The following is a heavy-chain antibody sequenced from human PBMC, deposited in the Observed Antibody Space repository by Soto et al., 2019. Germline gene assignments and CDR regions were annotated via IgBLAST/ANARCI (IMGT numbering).Heavy chain of an antibody. D-gene: IGHD3-16*01. CDR2: IKEDGSEE. CDR3: ARDWGAPGRGSAFGYYYHFGMDV. CDR1: GFSISTYW. J-gene: IGHJ6*02. V-gene: IGHV3-7*05. Sequence: EVQLVESGGGSVQPGGSLRLSCAASGFSISTYWMNWVRQAPGKGLEWVANIKEDGSEEHYVESVKGRFTISRDNAKNSLFLDMNSLRGEDTAVYYCARDWGAPGRGSAFGYYYHFGMDVWGQGTTVTVPS.